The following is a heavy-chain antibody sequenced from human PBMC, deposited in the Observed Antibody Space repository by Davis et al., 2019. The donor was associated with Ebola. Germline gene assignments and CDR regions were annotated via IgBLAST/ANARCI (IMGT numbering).Heavy chain of an antibody. V-gene: IGHV4-39*07. Sequence: SETLSLTCTVSGGSISSSSYYWGWIRQPPGKGLEWIGSIYYSGSTYYNPSLKSRVTISVDTSKNQFSLKLSSVTAADTAVYYCARGDGDVVVVAATHVSYYYYGMDVWGQGTTVTVSS. D-gene: IGHD2-15*01. J-gene: IGHJ6*02. CDR1: GGSISSSSYY. CDR3: ARGDGDVVVVAATHVSYYYYGMDV. CDR2: IYYSGST.